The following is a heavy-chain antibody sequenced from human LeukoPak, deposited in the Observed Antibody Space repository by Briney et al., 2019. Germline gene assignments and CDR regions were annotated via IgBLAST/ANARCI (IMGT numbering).Heavy chain of an antibody. V-gene: IGHV3-7*03. CDR1: GFTFSIYW. J-gene: IGHJ1*01. Sequence: GGSLRLSCVASGFTFSIYWMSWVRQAPGKGLEWVANIKQDGREEYYVDSVKGRFTISRDNAKNSLYLRLNSLRAEDTAVYYCARESSSGWLQHWGQGTLVTVSS. CDR3: ARESSSGWLQH. CDR2: IKQDGREE. D-gene: IGHD6-19*01.